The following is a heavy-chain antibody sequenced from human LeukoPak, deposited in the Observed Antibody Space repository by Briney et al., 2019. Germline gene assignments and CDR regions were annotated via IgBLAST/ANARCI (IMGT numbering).Heavy chain of an antibody. V-gene: IGHV3-72*01. Sequence: PGGSLRLSCAASGFTFSDYILDWVRLAPGKGLEWVGRIRRGANSYTTEYAASVKGRFTISRDDSKNSLYLHMNSLKTEDTAVYHCSRDGGEGGNSAFDIWGQGTMVTVSS. J-gene: IGHJ3*02. CDR2: IRRGANSYTT. D-gene: IGHD3-16*01. CDR1: GFTFSDYI. CDR3: SRDGGEGGNSAFDI.